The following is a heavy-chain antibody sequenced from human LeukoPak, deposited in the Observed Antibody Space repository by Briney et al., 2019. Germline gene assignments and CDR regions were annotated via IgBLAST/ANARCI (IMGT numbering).Heavy chain of an antibody. V-gene: IGHV4-61*01. J-gene: IGHJ3*02. D-gene: IGHD4-17*01. Sequence: PSQTLSLTCAVSGGSITSDYYYWSWIRQPPGKGLEWIGYIYYSGSTNYNPSLKSRVTISVDTSKNQFSLKLSSVTAADTAVYYCASLPLRLNDYGDPPHAFDIWGQGTMVTVSS. CDR2: IYYSGST. CDR3: ASLPLRLNDYGDPPHAFDI. CDR1: GGSITSDYYY.